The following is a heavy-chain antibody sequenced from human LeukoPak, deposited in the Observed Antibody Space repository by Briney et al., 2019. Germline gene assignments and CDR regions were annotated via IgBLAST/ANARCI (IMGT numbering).Heavy chain of an antibody. D-gene: IGHD2-2*01. CDR2: ISSSRSHI. CDR3: AREGPIVVVPAAPKAIYYYYGMDV. CDR1: GFTFSSYS. J-gene: IGHJ6*02. Sequence: GGSLRLSCAASGFTFSSYSMNWVRQAPGKGMEWVSSISSSRSHIYYADSVKGRFTISRDNAKNSLYLQMNSLRAEDTAVYYCAREGPIVVVPAAPKAIYYYYGMDVWGQGTTVTVSS. V-gene: IGHV3-21*01.